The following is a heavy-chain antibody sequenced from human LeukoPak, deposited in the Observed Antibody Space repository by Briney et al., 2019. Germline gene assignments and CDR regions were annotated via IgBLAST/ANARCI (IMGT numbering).Heavy chain of an antibody. D-gene: IGHD3-22*01. CDR2: IIPIFGTA. Sequence: SVKVSCKASGGTFSSYAISWVRQAPGQGLEWMGGIIPIFGTANYAQKFQGRVTITTDESTSTAYMELSSLRSEDTAVNYCAVDLTYYYDSSGVVFDYWGQGTLVTVSS. J-gene: IGHJ4*02. V-gene: IGHV1-69*05. CDR1: GGTFSSYA. CDR3: AVDLTYYYDSSGVVFDY.